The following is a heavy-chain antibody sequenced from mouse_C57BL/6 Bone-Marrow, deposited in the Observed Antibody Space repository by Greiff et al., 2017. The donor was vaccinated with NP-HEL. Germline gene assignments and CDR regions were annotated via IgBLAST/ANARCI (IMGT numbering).Heavy chain of an antibody. CDR3: TYCNNYYAMDY. D-gene: IGHD2-1*01. Sequence: VQLQQSGTVLARPGASVKMSCKTSGYTFTSYWMHWVNQRPGQGLEWIGAIYPGNSDTSYNQKFKGKAKLTAGTSASTAYMELSSLTNEDSAAYYCTYCNNYYAMDYECQGNGVTVTS. CDR2: IYPGNSDT. CDR1: GYTFTSYW. J-gene: IGHJ4*01. V-gene: IGHV1-5*01.